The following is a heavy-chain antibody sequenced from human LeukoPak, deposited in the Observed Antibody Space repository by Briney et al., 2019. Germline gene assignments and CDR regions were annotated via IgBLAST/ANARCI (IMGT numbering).Heavy chain of an antibody. CDR1: GFTVNGHP. CDR2: VSSVGSNK. J-gene: IGHJ6*02. D-gene: IGHD6-19*01. CDR3: ARPSGYSSGWYYYYGMDV. Sequence: PGGSLGLSCATSGFTVNGHPMHWVRQAPGKGLEWVAVVSSVGSNKYYTDSVKGRFTISRDNAKNSLYLQMNSLRAEDTAVYYCARPSGYSSGWYYYYGMDVWGQGTTVTVSS. V-gene: IGHV3-30*04.